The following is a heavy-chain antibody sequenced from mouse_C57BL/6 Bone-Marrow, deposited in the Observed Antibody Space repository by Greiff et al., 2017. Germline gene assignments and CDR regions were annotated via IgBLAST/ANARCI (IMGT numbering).Heavy chain of an antibody. V-gene: IGHV14-4*01. CDR3: TRLGLFYWYFDV. Sequence: VQLQQSGAELVRPGASVKLSCTASGFNIKDDYMHWVKQRPEQGLEWIGWIDPENGDTEYASKFQGTATITADTSSNTAYLQLSSLTSEDTAVYYCTRLGLFYWYFDVWGTGTTVTVSS. CDR1: GFNIKDDY. J-gene: IGHJ1*03. D-gene: IGHD4-1*01. CDR2: IDPENGDT.